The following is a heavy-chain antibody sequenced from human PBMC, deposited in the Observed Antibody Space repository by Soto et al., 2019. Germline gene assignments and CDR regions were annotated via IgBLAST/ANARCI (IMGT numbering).Heavy chain of an antibody. D-gene: IGHD6-13*01. V-gene: IGHV1-46*03. CDR1: GYTFTSYY. CDR2: INPSGGST. CDR3: ASTGIAAAGTRGWFDP. J-gene: IGHJ5*02. Sequence: ASVKVSCKASGYTFTSYYMHWVRQAPGQGLEWMGIINPSGGSTSYAQKFQGRVTMTRDTSTSTVYMELSSLRSEDTAVYYCASTGIAAAGTRGWFDPWGQGTLVTVSS.